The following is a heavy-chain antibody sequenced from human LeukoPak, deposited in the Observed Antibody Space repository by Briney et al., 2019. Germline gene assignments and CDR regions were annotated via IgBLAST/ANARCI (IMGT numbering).Heavy chain of an antibody. CDR3: AKADDFWSGYYSP. J-gene: IGHJ5*02. Sequence: PGGSLRLSCAASGFTFSSYAMHWVRQAPGKGLEWVAAISYDGSNKYYADSVKGRFTISRDNSKNTLYLQMNSLRAEDTAVYYCAKADDFWSGYYSPWGQGTLVTVSS. D-gene: IGHD3-3*01. V-gene: IGHV3-30-3*01. CDR1: GFTFSSYA. CDR2: ISYDGSNK.